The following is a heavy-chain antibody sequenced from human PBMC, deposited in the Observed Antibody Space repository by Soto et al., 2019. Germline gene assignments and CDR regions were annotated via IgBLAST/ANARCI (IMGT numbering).Heavy chain of an antibody. CDR2: ISYDGSNK. Sequence: QVQLVESGGGVVQPGRSLSLSCAASGFTFSSYGMHWVRQAPGKGLEWVAVISYDGSNKYYADSVKGRFTISRDNSKNTLYLQMNSLRAEDTAVYYCAKETYSVPLDYWGQGTLVTVSS. D-gene: IGHD2-15*01. CDR3: AKETYSVPLDY. V-gene: IGHV3-30*18. CDR1: GFTFSSYG. J-gene: IGHJ4*02.